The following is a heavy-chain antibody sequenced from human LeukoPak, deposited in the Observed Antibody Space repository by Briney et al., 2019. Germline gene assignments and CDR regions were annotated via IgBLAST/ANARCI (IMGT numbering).Heavy chain of an antibody. CDR1: GGSFSGYY. D-gene: IGHD4-17*01. V-gene: IGHV4-34*01. CDR3: ARAGYGDFNWFDP. CDR2: INHSGST. Sequence: SETLSLTCAVYGGSFSGYYWSWIRQPPGKGLEWIGEINHSGSTNYNPSLKSRVTIPVDTSKNQFSLKLSSVTAADTAVYYCARAGYGDFNWFDPWGQGTLVTVSS. J-gene: IGHJ5*02.